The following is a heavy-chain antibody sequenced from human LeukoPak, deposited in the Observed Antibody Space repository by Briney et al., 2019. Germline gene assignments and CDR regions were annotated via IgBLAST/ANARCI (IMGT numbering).Heavy chain of an antibody. V-gene: IGHV1-69*04. CDR1: GGTFSSYA. Sequence: SVKVSCKASGGTFSSYAISWVRQAPGQGLEWMGRIIPILGIANYAQKFQGRVTITADKSTSTAYMELSSLRSEDTAVYYCARDGIVGTDYDQPEDVFDIWGQGTMVTVSS. CDR3: ARDGIVGTDYDQPEDVFDI. J-gene: IGHJ3*02. CDR2: IIPILGIA. D-gene: IGHD3-16*01.